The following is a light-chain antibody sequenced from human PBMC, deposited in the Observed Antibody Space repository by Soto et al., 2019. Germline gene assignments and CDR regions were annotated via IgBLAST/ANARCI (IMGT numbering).Light chain of an antibody. CDR1: QTVGSN. J-gene: IGKJ1*01. CDR2: TTS. Sequence: EIVMTQSPATLSVSPGERITISCRASQTVGSNLAWYQQKPGQAPRLLIYTTSSRATGVPAKFSGSGSGTEFTLTIDSLQSEDFVLYYCQQYNSWPRTFGQRTNVDIK. CDR3: QQYNSWPRT. V-gene: IGKV3-15*01.